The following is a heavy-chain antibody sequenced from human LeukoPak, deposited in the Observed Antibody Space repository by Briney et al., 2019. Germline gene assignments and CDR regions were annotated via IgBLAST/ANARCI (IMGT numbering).Heavy chain of an antibody. J-gene: IGHJ4*02. Sequence: SETLSLTCTVSGGSISSYYWIWIRQPPGKGLEWIGFIYYSGNTNYNPSLKSRVTISVDTSKNQVSLKLNSVTAADTAVYYCARGGRDSGWSFDCWGQGTLVTVSS. CDR3: ARGGRDSGWSFDC. CDR2: IYYSGNT. V-gene: IGHV4-59*12. CDR1: GGSISSYY. D-gene: IGHD6-19*01.